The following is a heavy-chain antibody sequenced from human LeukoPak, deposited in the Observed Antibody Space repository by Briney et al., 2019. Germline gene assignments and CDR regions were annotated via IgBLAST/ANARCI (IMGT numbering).Heavy chain of an antibody. CDR2: IYWNDDK. J-gene: IGHJ3*02. D-gene: IGHD3-9*01. V-gene: IGHV2-5*01. CDR1: GFSLNTSGVG. Sequence: SGPTLVNPTQTLTLTCTFSGFSLNTSGVGVGWIRQPPGKALDWLALIYWNDDKRYTPSLKSRLTITKDTSKNQVVLTMTNMDTVDTATYYCTHLILIDYDDVFDIWGQGTMVTVSS. CDR3: THLILIDYDDVFDI.